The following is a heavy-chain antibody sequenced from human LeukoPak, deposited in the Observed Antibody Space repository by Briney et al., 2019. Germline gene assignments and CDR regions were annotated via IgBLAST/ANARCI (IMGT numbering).Heavy chain of an antibody. CDR1: GFTFSSYA. CDR3: AKAEPTIAAAGTGYFQH. Sequence: QPGGSLRLSCAASGFTFSSYAMSWVRQAPGKGLEWVSAISGSGGSTYYADSVKGRFTISRDNSKNTLYLQMNSLRAEDTAVYYCAKAEPTIAAAGTGYFQHWGQGTLVTVSS. CDR2: ISGSGGST. J-gene: IGHJ1*01. D-gene: IGHD6-13*01. V-gene: IGHV3-23*01.